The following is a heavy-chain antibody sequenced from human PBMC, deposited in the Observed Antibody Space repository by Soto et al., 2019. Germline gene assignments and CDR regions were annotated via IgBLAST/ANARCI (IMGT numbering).Heavy chain of an antibody. CDR1: GFAISRGYY. J-gene: IGHJ4*02. Sequence: SETLSLTCSVSGFAISRGYYWSWVRQPPGKGLEWIGSIYPSVSSYHNPSLATRLGLSIDASRNQFTLNLTSVTAADTALYFCAREKVGTTFFDTWGQGIQVTVSS. CDR3: AREKVGTTFFDT. D-gene: IGHD2-21*02. CDR2: IYPSVSS. V-gene: IGHV4-38-2*02.